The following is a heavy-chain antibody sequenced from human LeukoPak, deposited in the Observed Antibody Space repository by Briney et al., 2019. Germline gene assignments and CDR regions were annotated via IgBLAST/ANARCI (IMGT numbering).Heavy chain of an antibody. J-gene: IGHJ4*02. CDR2: INPNSGGT. Sequence: GASVKVSYKASGYTFTGYYMHWVRQAPGQGLEWMGWINPNSGGTNYAQKFQGRVTMTRDTSISTAYMELSRLRSDDTAVYYCARVGGYSSSWYIIDYWGQGTLVTVSS. CDR3: ARVGGYSSSWYIIDY. D-gene: IGHD6-13*01. V-gene: IGHV1-2*02. CDR1: GYTFTGYY.